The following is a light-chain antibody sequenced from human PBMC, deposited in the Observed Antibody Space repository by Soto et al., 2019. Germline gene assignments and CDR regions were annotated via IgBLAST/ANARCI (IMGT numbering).Light chain of an antibody. CDR2: GAS. Sequence: EVVFKQSPSTLSFSPGERATLSCRASRRVSSYLAWYQHKPGQAPRLLIYGASSRATGIPDRFSGSGSGTDFTLTISSLEPEDFAVYYCQQRSNWPLTFGGGTKVDNK. J-gene: IGKJ4*01. CDR3: QQRSNWPLT. CDR1: RRVSSY. V-gene: IGKV3-11*01.